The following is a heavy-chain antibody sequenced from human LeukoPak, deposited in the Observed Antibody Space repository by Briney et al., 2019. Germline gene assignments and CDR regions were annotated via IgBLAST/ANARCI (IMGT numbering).Heavy chain of an antibody. CDR1: GFTFSSYG. D-gene: IGHD3-16*01. CDR2: IWFDGSNE. V-gene: IGHV3-33*01. Sequence: GRSLRLSCAASGFTFSSYGMHWGRQAPGKGLEWVAVIWFDGSNENYADSVKGRFTISRDNSKNTLYVQTNSLRAEDTAVYYCARGTNWGIDYWGQGTLVTVSS. CDR3: ARGTNWGIDY. J-gene: IGHJ4*02.